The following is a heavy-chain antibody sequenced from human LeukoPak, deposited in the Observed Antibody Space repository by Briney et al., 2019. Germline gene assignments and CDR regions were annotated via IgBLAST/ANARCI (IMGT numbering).Heavy chain of an antibody. Sequence: SETLSLTCTVSGGSISSYYWSWIRQPPGKGLEWIGYIYYSGSTNYNPSLKSRVTISVDTSKNQLSLKLSSVTAADTAVYYCASAHGDSDLLVDYWGQGTLVTVSS. CDR3: ASAHGDSDLLVDY. CDR2: IYYSGST. D-gene: IGHD4-17*01. CDR1: GGSISSYY. J-gene: IGHJ4*02. V-gene: IGHV4-59*08.